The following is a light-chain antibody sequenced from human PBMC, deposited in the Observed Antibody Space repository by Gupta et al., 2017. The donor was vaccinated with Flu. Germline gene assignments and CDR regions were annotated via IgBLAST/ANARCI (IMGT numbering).Light chain of an antibody. CDR1: RSDIGSDNY. CDR3: SACISSSTLV. V-gene: IGLV2-14*01. Sequence: SITSSCTGTRSDIGSDNYGTWYQHHPGQAPKLLIYGGTNRPSGVSNRFSASKSGDTASLTISGLQAEDEDEYYCSACISSSTLVFGGGTKLTVL. J-gene: IGLJ2*01. CDR2: GGT.